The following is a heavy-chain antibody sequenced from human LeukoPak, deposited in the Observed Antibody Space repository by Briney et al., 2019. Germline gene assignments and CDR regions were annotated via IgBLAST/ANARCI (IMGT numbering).Heavy chain of an antibody. J-gene: IGHJ4*02. CDR1: GFTFSSYG. V-gene: IGHV3-30*18. CDR2: ISYDGSNK. CDR3: AKEMYYYGSSGLFDY. D-gene: IGHD3-22*01. Sequence: GGSLRLSCAASGFTFSSYGMHWVRQAPGKGLEWVAVISYDGSNKYYADSVKGRFTISRDNSKNTLYLQMNSLRAEDTAVYYCAKEMYYYGSSGLFDYWGQGTLITVSS.